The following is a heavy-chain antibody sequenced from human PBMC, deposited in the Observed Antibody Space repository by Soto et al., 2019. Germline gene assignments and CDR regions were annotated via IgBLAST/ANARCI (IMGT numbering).Heavy chain of an antibody. CDR3: ARHGGYNYYFFDS. Sequence: PSETLSLTCTVSGGSISSYYWGWIRQAPGKGLEWIGSIYYRGNTYYNPSLKSRVTISVDTSKNHFSLKLSSMTAADTAMYYCARHGGYNYYFFDSWGQGTLVTVSS. D-gene: IGHD5-12*01. V-gene: IGHV4-39*01. J-gene: IGHJ4*02. CDR1: GGSISSYY. CDR2: IYYRGNT.